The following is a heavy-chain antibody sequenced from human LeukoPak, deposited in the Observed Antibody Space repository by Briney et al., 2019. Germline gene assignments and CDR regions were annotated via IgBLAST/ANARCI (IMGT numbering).Heavy chain of an antibody. D-gene: IGHD6-13*01. J-gene: IGHJ4*02. Sequence: ASVKVSCMASGYTFTGYYVHWVRQAPGQGLEWMGWINPNSGGTKYGQKFQGRVTMTRDTSISTAYMELSSLRSDDTAVYYCARDPIEAAVDFDYWGQGTLVTVSS. CDR1: GYTFTGYY. CDR3: ARDPIEAAVDFDY. V-gene: IGHV1-2*02. CDR2: INPNSGGT.